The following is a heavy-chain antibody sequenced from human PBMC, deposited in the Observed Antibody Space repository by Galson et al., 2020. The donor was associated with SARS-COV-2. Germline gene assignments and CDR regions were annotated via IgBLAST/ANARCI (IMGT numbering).Heavy chain of an antibody. CDR3: VRGAEERRIIVVVPYYYTYMDV. V-gene: IGHV4-34*01. J-gene: IGHJ6*03. CDR2: INHRGST. CDR1: GGSFTNYY. D-gene: IGHD2-2*01. Sequence: SETLSLTCAVYGGSFTNYYWTWIRQSPGKGLQWIREINHRGSTNYDPSLQGRVAMSVDTSKNQFSLRLSSVTAADTAVYYCVRGAEERRIIVVVPYYYTYMDVWGGGTAVTVSS.